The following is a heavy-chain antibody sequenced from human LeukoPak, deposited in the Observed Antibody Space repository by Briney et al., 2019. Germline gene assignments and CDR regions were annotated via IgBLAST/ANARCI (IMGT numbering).Heavy chain of an antibody. Sequence: GGSLRLSCAASGLTFSNYNMTWVRQAPGKGLEWVSFISTSSSTIYYADSVKGRFTISRDNAKNSLYLQMNSLRAEDTAVYYCARGAAESGSYSFDYWGQGTLVTVSS. V-gene: IGHV3-48*04. D-gene: IGHD1-26*01. CDR1: GLTFSNYN. CDR3: ARGAAESGSYSFDY. CDR2: ISTSSSTI. J-gene: IGHJ4*02.